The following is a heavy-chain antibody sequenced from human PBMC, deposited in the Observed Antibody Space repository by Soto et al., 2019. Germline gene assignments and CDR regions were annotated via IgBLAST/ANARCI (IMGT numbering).Heavy chain of an antibody. CDR3: ARDAPPPELRFLEWHNYDYNGMDV. CDR2: ISCYNGKT. Sequence: QVQVVQSGDEVKETGASVRVSCKTSGYSFTAYGISWVRQAPGQGLEWMGWISCYNGKTKYAQKVQGRVTMTTDTSTSTVYMEVRSLGSAETAIYYCARDAPPPELRFLEWHNYDYNGMDVWGQGTTVTVSS. V-gene: IGHV1-18*01. J-gene: IGHJ6*02. CDR1: GYSFTAYG. D-gene: IGHD3-3*01.